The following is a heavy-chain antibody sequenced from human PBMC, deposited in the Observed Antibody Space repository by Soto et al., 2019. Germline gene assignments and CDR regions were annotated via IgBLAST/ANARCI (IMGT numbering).Heavy chain of an antibody. D-gene: IGHD1-20*01. J-gene: IGHJ6*02. CDR3: ARDYNWNVKGNYYGMYV. Sequence: ASVKVSCKASGYTFTGYDVHWVRQAPGQGLEWMGWINPSSGGTNYAQKFQGWVTMTRDTSISTAYTELSRLRSDDTAVYYCARDYNWNVKGNYYGMYVWGQGTTVTVSS. CDR1: GYTFTGYD. V-gene: IGHV1-2*04. CDR2: INPSSGGT.